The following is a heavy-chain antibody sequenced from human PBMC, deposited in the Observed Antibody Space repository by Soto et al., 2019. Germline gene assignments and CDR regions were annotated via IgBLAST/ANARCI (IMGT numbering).Heavy chain of an antibody. D-gene: IGHD1-26*01. V-gene: IGHV4-39*01. CDR2: IYYSGST. CDR3: ARLSGGGGATPLCDY. Sequence: QLQLQESGPGLVKPSETLSLTCTVSGGSISSSSYYWGWIRQPPGKGLEWIGSIYYSGSTYYNPSLKSRVTISVDTSKNQFSLKLSSVTAADTAVYYCARLSGGGGATPLCDYWGQGTLVTVSS. CDR1: GGSISSSSYY. J-gene: IGHJ4*02.